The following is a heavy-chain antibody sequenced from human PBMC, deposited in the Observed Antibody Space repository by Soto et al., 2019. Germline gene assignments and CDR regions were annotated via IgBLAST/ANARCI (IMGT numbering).Heavy chain of an antibody. D-gene: IGHD2-15*01. CDR1: GYTFTSYA. CDR2: INAGNGNT. Sequence: ASVKVSCKASGYTFTSYAMHGVLQAPVQRPEGMGWINAGNGNTKYSQKFQGRVTITRDTSASTAYMELSSLRSEDTAVYYRARLGYCSGGSCYPLDYYYGMDVWGQGTTVTVSS. V-gene: IGHV1-3*01. J-gene: IGHJ6*02. CDR3: ARLGYCSGGSCYPLDYYYGMDV.